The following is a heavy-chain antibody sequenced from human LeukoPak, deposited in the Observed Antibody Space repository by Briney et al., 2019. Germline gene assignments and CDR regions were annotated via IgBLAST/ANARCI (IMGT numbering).Heavy chain of an antibody. Sequence: SETLSLTCAVYGGSLSGYYWSWIRQPPGKGLEWIGEINHSGSTNYNPSLKSRVTISVDTSKNQFSLKLSSVTAADTAVYYCATGKWLPSADYWGQGTLVTVSS. V-gene: IGHV4-34*01. D-gene: IGHD3-22*01. J-gene: IGHJ4*02. CDR2: INHSGST. CDR3: ATGKWLPSADY. CDR1: GGSLSGYY.